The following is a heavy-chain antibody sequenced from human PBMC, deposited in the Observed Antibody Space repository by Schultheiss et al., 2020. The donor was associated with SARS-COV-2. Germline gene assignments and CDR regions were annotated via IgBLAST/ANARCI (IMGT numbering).Heavy chain of an antibody. CDR1: RGSISGYY. CDR3: ARFPSGGSSDY. D-gene: IGHD1-26*01. Sequence: SQTLSLTCTVSRGSISGYYWGWIRQPAGKGLEWIGLYAGETTNYNPSLKSRVTISVDTSKNQFSLKLSSVTAADTAVYYCARFPSGGSSDYWGQGTLVTVSS. CDR2: YAGETT. J-gene: IGHJ4*02. V-gene: IGHV4-4*07.